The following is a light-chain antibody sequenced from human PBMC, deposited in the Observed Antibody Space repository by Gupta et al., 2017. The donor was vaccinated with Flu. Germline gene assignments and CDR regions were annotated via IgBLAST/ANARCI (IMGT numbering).Light chain of an antibody. CDR1: QSVSSN. J-gene: IGKJ2*01. Sequence: ETVMTQSPATLSVSPGERATLSCRASQSVSSNLAWYQQKPGQAPRLLIYGASTRATVIPARFSGSGSGTEFTLTISSLQSEDFAVYYCQQYNNWPGYTFGQGTKLEIK. V-gene: IGKV3-15*01. CDR3: QQYNNWPGYT. CDR2: GAS.